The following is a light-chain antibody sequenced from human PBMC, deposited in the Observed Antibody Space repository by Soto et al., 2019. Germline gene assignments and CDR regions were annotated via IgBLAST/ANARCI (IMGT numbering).Light chain of an antibody. CDR2: DVS. CDR3: QQHKMDTPWT. J-gene: IGKJ1*01. V-gene: IGKV1-5*01. Sequence: IRVTRSPSTXCESALYRVPSPCRASQSISSWLAWYQQQPPQATXLXXXDVSTLKSGVQSRFSGSGSGKELTLTTSRRHHDDFGSYYCQQHKMDTPWTFGQGTQVDI. CDR1: QSISSW.